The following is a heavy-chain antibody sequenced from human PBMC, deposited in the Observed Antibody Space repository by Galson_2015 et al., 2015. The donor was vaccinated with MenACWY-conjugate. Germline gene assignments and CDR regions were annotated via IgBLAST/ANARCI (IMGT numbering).Heavy chain of an antibody. CDR1: GYSFTSFW. V-gene: IGHV5-10-1*01. Sequence: QSGAEVKKPGESLRISCKASGYSFTSFWISWVRQMPGKSLEWMARINPSDSYANYNSSLQGHFTISADKSTGTAFPQWSSLKSSETAVYFCARHHVNTAMFLDSWGQGTLVTVSS. J-gene: IGHJ4*02. D-gene: IGHD5-18*01. CDR2: INPSDSYA. CDR3: ARHHVNTAMFLDS.